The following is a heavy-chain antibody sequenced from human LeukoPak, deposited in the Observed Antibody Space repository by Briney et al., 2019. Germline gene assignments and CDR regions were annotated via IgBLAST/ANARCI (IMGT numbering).Heavy chain of an antibody. CDR1: GYTFTDYY. V-gene: IGHV1-2*02. CDR2: INPNSGGT. J-gene: IGHJ5*02. Sequence: ASVKVSCKASGYTFTDYYLHWVRQAPGQGLEWMGWINPNSGGTNYAQKFQGRVTMTRDTSVSTAYMEVSSLRPDDTAVYYCARPTLQTLGAWGQGTLVTASS. D-gene: IGHD3-10*01. CDR3: ARPTLQTLGA.